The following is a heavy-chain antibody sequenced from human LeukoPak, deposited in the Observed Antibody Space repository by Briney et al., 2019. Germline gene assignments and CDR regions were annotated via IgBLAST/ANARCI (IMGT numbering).Heavy chain of an antibody. D-gene: IGHD4-17*01. Sequence: ASVKVSCKASGGTFSSYAISWVRQASGQGLEWMGRIIPIFGIANYAQKFQGRVTITADKSTSTAYMELSSLRSEDTAVYYCARTTPRGLQNDYWGQGTLVTVSS. CDR1: GGTFSSYA. V-gene: IGHV1-69*04. J-gene: IGHJ4*02. CDR2: IIPIFGIA. CDR3: ARTTPRGLQNDY.